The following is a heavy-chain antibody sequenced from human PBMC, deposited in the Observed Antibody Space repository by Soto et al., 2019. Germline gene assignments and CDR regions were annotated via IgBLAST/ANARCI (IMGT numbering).Heavy chain of an antibody. J-gene: IGHJ6*02. CDR1: GYSFTSYG. CDR2: ISPYNRNT. CDR3: ARYQSFDRYCYYGIDG. Sequence: ASVKVSCKTSGYSFTSYGIGWVRQAPGQGLEWMGWISPYNRNTYYAQKLQGRVTMTTDTSTNTVYMELRSLRSDDTAVYYCARYQSFDRYCYYGIDGGRQGTTVTVSS. V-gene: IGHV1-18*01.